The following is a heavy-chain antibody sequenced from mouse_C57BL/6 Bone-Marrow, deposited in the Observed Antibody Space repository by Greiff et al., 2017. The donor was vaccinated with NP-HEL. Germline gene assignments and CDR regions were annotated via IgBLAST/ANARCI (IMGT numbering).Heavy chain of an antibody. V-gene: IGHV5-4*01. CDR1: GFTFSSYA. J-gene: IGHJ1*03. CDR3: ARDRSSSSYWYFDV. D-gene: IGHD1-1*01. Sequence: EVHLVESGGGLVKPGGSLKLSCAASGFTFSSYAMSWVRQTPEKRLEWVATISDGGSYTYYPDNVKGRFTISRDNAKNNLYLQMSHLKSEDTAMYYCARDRSSSSYWYFDVWGTGTTVTVSS. CDR2: ISDGGSYT.